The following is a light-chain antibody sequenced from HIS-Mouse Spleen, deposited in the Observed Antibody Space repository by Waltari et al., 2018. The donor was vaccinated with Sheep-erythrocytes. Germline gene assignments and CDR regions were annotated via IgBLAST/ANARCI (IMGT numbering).Light chain of an antibody. Sequence: QSALTQPRSVSGSPGQSVTISCTGTSSDVGGYNYVSWYHQHPGKAPKLMIYDVSNRPSGVSNRFAGSKSGNTASLTISGLQAEDEADYYCSSYTSSSPVVFGGGTKLTVL. V-gene: IGLV2-14*01. J-gene: IGLJ2*01. CDR3: SSYTSSSPVV. CDR1: SSDVGGYNY. CDR2: DVS.